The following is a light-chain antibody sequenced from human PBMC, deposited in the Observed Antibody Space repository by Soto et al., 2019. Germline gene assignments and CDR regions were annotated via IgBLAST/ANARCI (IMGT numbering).Light chain of an antibody. Sequence: DIPMTQSPSTLSASVGDRVTITCRASQSISSWLAWFQQKPGKAPKLLIFKASSLESGVPSRFSGSRSGTEFTLTISSLQPDDFATYYCQQYDSFSYTFGQGTKLEIK. J-gene: IGKJ2*01. CDR1: QSISSW. CDR2: KAS. V-gene: IGKV1-5*03. CDR3: QQYDSFSYT.